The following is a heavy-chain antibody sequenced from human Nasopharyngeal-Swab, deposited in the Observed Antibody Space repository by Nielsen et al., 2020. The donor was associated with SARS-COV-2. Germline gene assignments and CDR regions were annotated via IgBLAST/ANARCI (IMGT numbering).Heavy chain of an antibody. Sequence: GGSLRLSCAASGFTFSSYSMNWVRQAPGKGLEWVSIIYPGGSTYYADSVKGRFTISRDSSWNTLYLQMNSLTAEDTAVYYCARVLDGYNGFDYWGQGTLVTVSS. CDR2: IYPGGST. V-gene: IGHV3-53*01. CDR3: ARVLDGYNGFDY. J-gene: IGHJ4*02. D-gene: IGHD5-24*01. CDR1: GFTFSSYS.